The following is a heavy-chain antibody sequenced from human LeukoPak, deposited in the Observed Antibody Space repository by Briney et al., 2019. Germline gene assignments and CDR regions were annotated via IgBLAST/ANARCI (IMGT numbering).Heavy chain of an antibody. Sequence: GGSLRLSCTVSGFTVSSNSMSWVRQAPGKGLEWVSFIYSDNTHYSDSVKGRFTISRDNAKSSLYLQMNSLRAEDTALYYCARRINWSYADYWGQGTLVTVS. D-gene: IGHD1-7*01. J-gene: IGHJ4*02. CDR1: GFTVSSNS. CDR2: IYSDNT. V-gene: IGHV3-53*01. CDR3: ARRINWSYADY.